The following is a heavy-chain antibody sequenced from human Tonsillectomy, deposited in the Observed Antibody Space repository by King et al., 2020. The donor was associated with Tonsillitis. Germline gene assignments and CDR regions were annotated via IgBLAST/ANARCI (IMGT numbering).Heavy chain of an antibody. CDR2: IKQDGEKI. CDR1: GFIFRSCW. Sequence: VQLVESGGDLVQPGGSLRLSCAASGFIFRSCWMSWVRQAPGKGLEWVATIKQDGEKIYYVDSVKGRFSISRDNAKTALYLQMDSLRVEDTAIYYCARDGSSGWDAFDIWGQGTMVTVSS. V-gene: IGHV3-7*03. J-gene: IGHJ3*02. CDR3: ARDGSSGWDAFDI. D-gene: IGHD6-19*01.